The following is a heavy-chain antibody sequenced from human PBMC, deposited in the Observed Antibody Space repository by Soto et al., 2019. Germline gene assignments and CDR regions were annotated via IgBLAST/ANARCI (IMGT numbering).Heavy chain of an antibody. CDR2: ISGSGGST. J-gene: IGHJ4*02. CDR1: GFTFSSYV. D-gene: IGHD2-2*01. V-gene: IGHV3-23*01. CDR3: AKRPETYCSSTSCYPH. Sequence: EVQLLESGGGLVQPGGSLRLSCAASGFTFSSYVMSWVRQAPGKGLEWVSAISGSGGSTYYADSVKGRFTISRDNSKNTLYLQMNSLRAEDTAVYYCAKRPETYCSSTSCYPHWGQGTLVTVSS.